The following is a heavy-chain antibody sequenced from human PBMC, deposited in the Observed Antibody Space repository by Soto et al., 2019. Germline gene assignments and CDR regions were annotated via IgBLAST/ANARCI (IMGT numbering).Heavy chain of an antibody. J-gene: IGHJ6*02. V-gene: IGHV1-69*13. CDR3: ARDLLATTYFFFWCGYPRDGKDF. D-gene: IGHD3-3*01. CDR2: IIPIFGTA. Sequence: SVKVSCKASGGTFSSYAISWVRQAPGQEIEWMGGIIPIFGTANYAQKFQGRVTITGDESRSTAYMELSSLRSEDTAGYCCARDLLATTYFFFWCGYPRDGKDFWGQGTTVPVSS. CDR1: GGTFSSYA.